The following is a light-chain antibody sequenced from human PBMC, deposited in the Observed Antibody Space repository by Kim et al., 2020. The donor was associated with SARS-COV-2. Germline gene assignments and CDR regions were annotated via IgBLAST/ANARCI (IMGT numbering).Light chain of an antibody. J-gene: IGKJ2*03. CDR2: GAS. CDR1: QDIQNS. Sequence: IRMTQSPSSVSASVGDRVIITCRASQDIQNSLAWYQQKPGKAPKFLMYGASTVQTGVPSRFSGSGYGTDFTLTISQLQSEDVATYFCQQYNHFPYSFGQGTKLEI. V-gene: IGKV1-8*01. CDR3: QQYNHFPYS.